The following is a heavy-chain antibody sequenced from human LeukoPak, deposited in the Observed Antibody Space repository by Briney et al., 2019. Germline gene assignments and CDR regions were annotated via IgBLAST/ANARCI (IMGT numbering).Heavy chain of an antibody. J-gene: IGHJ4*02. CDR2: IYYSGST. CDR3: ARELRFLEWTFIDY. CDR1: GGSISSYY. Sequence: SETPSLTCTVSGGSISSYYWSWIRQPPGKGLEWIGYIYYSGSTNYNPSLKSRVTISVDTSKNQFSLKLSSVTAADTAVYYCARELRFLEWTFIDYWGQGTLVTVSS. D-gene: IGHD3-3*01. V-gene: IGHV4-59*01.